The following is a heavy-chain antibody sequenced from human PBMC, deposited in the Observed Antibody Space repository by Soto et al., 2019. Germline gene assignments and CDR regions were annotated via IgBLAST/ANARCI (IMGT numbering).Heavy chain of an antibody. D-gene: IGHD6-19*01. J-gene: IGHJ3*02. CDR2: IYQGDSDS. Sequence: GQSVKSSCKGSGYSFTSYWIGWVRQMPGEGLEWVGIIYQGDSDSRYSPSFQGQATISADKSISNAYLQWSSLKDSDYAMYYCARLLEQSLLPRDAFDIWGQGTRVTVSS. CDR1: GYSFTSYW. CDR3: ARLLEQSLLPRDAFDI. V-gene: IGHV5-51*01.